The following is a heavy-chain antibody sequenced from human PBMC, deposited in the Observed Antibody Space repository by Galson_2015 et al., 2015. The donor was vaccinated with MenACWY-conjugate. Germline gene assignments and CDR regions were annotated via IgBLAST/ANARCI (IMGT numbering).Heavy chain of an antibody. J-gene: IGHJ4*02. CDR1: GFTFSSYS. V-gene: IGHV3-48*04. CDR3: ARQWHDILTGPDY. D-gene: IGHD3-9*01. CDR2: ISSSSSTI. Sequence: SLRLSCAASGFTFSSYSMNWVRQAPGKGLEWVSYISSSSSTIYYADSVKGRFTISRDNAKNSLYLQMNSLRAEDTAVYYCARQWHDILTGPDYWGQGTLVTVSS.